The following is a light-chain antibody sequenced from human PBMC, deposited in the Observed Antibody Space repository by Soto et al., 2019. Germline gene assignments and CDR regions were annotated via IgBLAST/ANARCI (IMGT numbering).Light chain of an antibody. CDR1: SSDVGTYNR. CDR2: EVS. Sequence: QSALTQPPSVSGSPGQSVTISCTGTSSDVGTYNRVSWYQQPPGTAPRLMIYEVSNRPSGVPDRFSGSKSGNTASLTISGLQPEDEADYYCSLYTSTTTFVIFGGGTKLTVL. CDR3: SLYTSTTTFVI. V-gene: IGLV2-18*01. J-gene: IGLJ2*01.